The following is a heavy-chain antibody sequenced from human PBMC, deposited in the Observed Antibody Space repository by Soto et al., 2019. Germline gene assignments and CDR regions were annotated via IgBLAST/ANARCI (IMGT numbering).Heavy chain of an antibody. J-gene: IGHJ3*01. Sequence: QVQLVQSGAEVKKPGASVRVSCKASGYTFTSYYIHWVRQAPGHGPEWMGMISPSSGGTDYAQKFHGSVTMPRNTSTSTVYMELSSMRSEDTAVYYCTRSIITTAGTDAFDLWGQGTLVTVSS. CDR1: GYTFTSYY. CDR3: TRSIITTAGTDAFDL. CDR2: ISPSSGGT. V-gene: IGHV1-46*03. D-gene: IGHD6-13*01.